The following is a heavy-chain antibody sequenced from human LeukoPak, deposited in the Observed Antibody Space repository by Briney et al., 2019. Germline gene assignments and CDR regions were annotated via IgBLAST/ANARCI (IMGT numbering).Heavy chain of an antibody. CDR1: GFIFSRYL. CDR2: IKQDGSEK. CDR3: ARVGLPVQYYSMDV. Sequence: GSLRLSCAASGFIFSRYLVSWVRQAPGKGLEWVANIKQDGSEKYYVDSVKGRFTISRDNAKNSLSLQMNSLGAEDTAVYYCARVGLPVQYYSMDVWGQGTTVTVSS. D-gene: IGHD3-10*01. J-gene: IGHJ6*02. V-gene: IGHV3-7*03.